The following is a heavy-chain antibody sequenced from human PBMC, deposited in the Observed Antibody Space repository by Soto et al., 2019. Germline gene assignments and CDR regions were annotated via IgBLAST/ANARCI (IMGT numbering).Heavy chain of an antibody. CDR3: AEIATLDWIDDY. Sequence: QVQLVQSGAEVKKPGSSVKVSCKASGGTFRSYVTSWVRQAPGQGLEWLGGIIPMYGTTYYAQTFQGRVTISADETTSTAFRELSSLRSEDTAVYYCAEIATLDWIDDYWGQGTLVTVSS. CDR1: GGTFRSYV. CDR2: IIPMYGTT. D-gene: IGHD1-1*01. V-gene: IGHV1-69*12. J-gene: IGHJ4*02.